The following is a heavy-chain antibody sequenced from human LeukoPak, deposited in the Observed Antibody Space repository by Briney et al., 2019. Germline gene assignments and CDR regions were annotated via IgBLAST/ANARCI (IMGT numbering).Heavy chain of an antibody. CDR1: GFTFDDYG. J-gene: IGHJ4*02. CDR2: INWNGGST. CDR3: ARVYFDSSGYGNYFDY. Sequence: PGGSLRLSCAASGFTFDDYGMTWVRLAPGKGLEWVSGINWNGGSTVYVDSVKGRFTISRDNAKNSLSLQMNSLRAEDTALYYCARVYFDSSGYGNYFDYWGQGTLVTVSS. V-gene: IGHV3-20*04. D-gene: IGHD3-22*01.